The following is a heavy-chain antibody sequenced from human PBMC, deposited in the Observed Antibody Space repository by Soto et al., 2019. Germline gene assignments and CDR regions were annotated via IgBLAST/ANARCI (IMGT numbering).Heavy chain of an antibody. CDR2: ISYDGSHK. CDR1: GFTFSSYG. J-gene: IGHJ4*02. V-gene: IGHV3-30*03. D-gene: IGHD6-25*01. CDR3: FAASAYLGAYYFNC. Sequence: GGSLRLSCAASGFTFSSYGMHWVRQAPGKGLEWVAIISYDGSHKYYVDSVKGRFTICRDNSKNTLYLLMTSLRAEDTAVYYCFAASAYLGAYYFNCSGPVTLVTVYS.